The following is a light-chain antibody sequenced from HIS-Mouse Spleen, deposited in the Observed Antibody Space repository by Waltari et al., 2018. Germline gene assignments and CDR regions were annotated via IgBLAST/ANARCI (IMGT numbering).Light chain of an antibody. J-gene: IGLJ2*01. CDR3: QAWDSSTGVV. CDR1: KLGDKY. CDR2: QDS. Sequence: SYELTQPPSVSVSPGQTASITGSGDKLGDKYACWYQQKPGQSPVLVIYQDSKRPSGIPERFSGSNSGNTATLTISGTQAMDEADYYFQAWDSSTGVVFGGGTKLTVL. V-gene: IGLV3-1*01.